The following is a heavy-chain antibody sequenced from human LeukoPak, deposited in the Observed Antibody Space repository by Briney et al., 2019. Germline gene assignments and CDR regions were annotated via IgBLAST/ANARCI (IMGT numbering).Heavy chain of an antibody. CDR3: AREMATTRMGYFDY. Sequence: PSETLSLTCAVSGYSISSGYYWGWIRQPPGKGLEWIGSIYHSGGTYYNPSLKSRVTISVDTSKNQFSLKLSSVTAADTAVYYCAREMATTRMGYFDYWGQGTLVTVSS. CDR2: IYHSGGT. V-gene: IGHV4-38-2*01. CDR1: GYSISSGYY. J-gene: IGHJ4*02. D-gene: IGHD5-24*01.